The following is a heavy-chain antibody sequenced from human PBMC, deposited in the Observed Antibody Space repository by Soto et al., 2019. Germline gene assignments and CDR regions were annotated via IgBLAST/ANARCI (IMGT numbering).Heavy chain of an antibody. D-gene: IGHD5-18*01. Sequence: SETLSLTCTVSGGSISSYYWSWIRQPPGKGLEWIGYIYYSGSTNYNPSLKSRVTISVDTSKNQFSLKLSSVTAADTAVYYCERDSGYRHGYTLDLWGQGTLVPVSS. J-gene: IGHJ5*02. CDR2: IYYSGST. V-gene: IGHV4-59*01. CDR3: ERDSGYRHGYTLDL. CDR1: GGSISSYY.